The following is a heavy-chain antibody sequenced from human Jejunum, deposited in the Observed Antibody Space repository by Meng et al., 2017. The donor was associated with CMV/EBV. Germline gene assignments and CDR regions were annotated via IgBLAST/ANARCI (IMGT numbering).Heavy chain of an antibody. CDR3: AHQAVAGTRGWFDP. CDR1: GYTFTGYY. Sequence: QGGLVQAGGEGKKAGASVKVSCKASGYTFTGYYMHWVRQARGQGLEWMGRINPSSGGTNYAQKFQGRVTMTRDTSISTAYMELSRLRSDDTAVYYCAHQAVAGTRGWFDPWGQGTLVTVSS. J-gene: IGHJ5*02. CDR2: INPSSGGT. D-gene: IGHD6-19*01. V-gene: IGHV1-2*06.